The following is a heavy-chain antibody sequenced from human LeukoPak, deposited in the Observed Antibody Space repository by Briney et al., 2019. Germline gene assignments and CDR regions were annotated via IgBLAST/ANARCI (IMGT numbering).Heavy chain of an antibody. D-gene: IGHD3-10*01. CDR2: ICNDGSNK. V-gene: IGHV3-33*01. CDR3: ARASGPFDY. Sequence: GGSLRLSCAASGFTFSVYGMHWVRQPPGKGLEWVAVICNDGSNKYYADSVKGRFTISRDNSKNTLYLQMNSLRADDTAVYSCARASGPFDYWGHGTLVTVSS. CDR1: GFTFSVYG. J-gene: IGHJ4*01.